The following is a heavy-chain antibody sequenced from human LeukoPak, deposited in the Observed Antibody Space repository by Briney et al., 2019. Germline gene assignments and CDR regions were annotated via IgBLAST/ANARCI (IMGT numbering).Heavy chain of an antibody. CDR2: IYYSGST. D-gene: IGHD3-16*01. Sequence: PSETLSLTCTVSGGSISSYYWSWIRQPPGKGLEWIGYIYYSGSTNYNPSLKSRVTISVDTSKNQFSLKLSSVTAADTAVYYCARGVTGELWTVDPWGRGTLVTVSS. V-gene: IGHV4-59*01. CDR3: ARGVTGELWTVDP. CDR1: GGSISSYY. J-gene: IGHJ5*02.